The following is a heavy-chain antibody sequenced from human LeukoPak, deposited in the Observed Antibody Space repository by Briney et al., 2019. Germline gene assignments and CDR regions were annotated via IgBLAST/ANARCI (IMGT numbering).Heavy chain of an antibody. D-gene: IGHD3-9*01. CDR3: ASNIGLRYFDWLQVDY. J-gene: IGHJ4*02. V-gene: IGHV3-48*03. CDR2: ISSSGSTI. Sequence: PGGSLRLSCAASGFTFSSYEMNWVRQAPGKGLEWVSYISSSGSTIYYADSVKGRFTISRDNAKNSLYLQMNSLRAEDTAVYYCASNIGLRYFDWLQVDYWGQGTLVTVSS. CDR1: GFTFSSYE.